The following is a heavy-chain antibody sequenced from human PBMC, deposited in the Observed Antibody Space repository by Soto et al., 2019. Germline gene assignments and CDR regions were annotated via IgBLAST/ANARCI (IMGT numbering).Heavy chain of an antibody. CDR3: ARGRGSGSYYNTPYYFDY. D-gene: IGHD3-10*01. V-gene: IGHV1-2*02. J-gene: IGHJ4*02. Sequence: ASVKVSCKASGYTFTGYYMHWVQQAPGQGLEWMGWINPNSGGTNYAQKFQGRVTMTRDTSISTAYMELSRLRSDDTAVYYCARGRGSGSYYNTPYYFDYWGQGTLVTVSS. CDR2: INPNSGGT. CDR1: GYTFTGYY.